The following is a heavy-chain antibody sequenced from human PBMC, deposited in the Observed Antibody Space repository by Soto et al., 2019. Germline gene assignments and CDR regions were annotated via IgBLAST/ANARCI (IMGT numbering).Heavy chain of an antibody. CDR1: GGTFSTYA. Sequence: SVKVSCKASGGTFSTYAISWVRQAPGQGLEWMGGIIPIFGTAKYAQKFQGRVTITADESTSTAYMELSSLRSEDTAVYYCAREIFGVIISGGRDAFDIWRQGTMVPASS. D-gene: IGHD3-3*01. CDR3: AREIFGVIISGGRDAFDI. CDR2: IIPIFGTA. V-gene: IGHV1-69*13. J-gene: IGHJ3*02.